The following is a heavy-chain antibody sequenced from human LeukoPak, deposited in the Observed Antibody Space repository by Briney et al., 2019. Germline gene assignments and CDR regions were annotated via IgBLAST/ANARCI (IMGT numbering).Heavy chain of an antibody. CDR2: IYSSGNT. D-gene: IGHD1-26*01. V-gene: IGHV4-59*01. J-gene: IGHJ4*02. CDR1: GDSISTYY. CDR3: ARLRWQLVGPYFDY. Sequence: SETLSLTRSFSGDSISTYYWSWIRQSPGKGLEWIGHIYSSGNTDYNSSLKSRVTISVDTSKSQFSLRLSSVTATDTAVYYCARLRWQLVGPYFDYWGRGILVTVSS.